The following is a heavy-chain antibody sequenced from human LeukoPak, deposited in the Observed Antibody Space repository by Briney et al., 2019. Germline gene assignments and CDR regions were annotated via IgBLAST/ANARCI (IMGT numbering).Heavy chain of an antibody. J-gene: IGHJ4*02. Sequence: GGSLRLSCAASGFTFDDYAMQWVRQAPGKGLEWVSLISGDGGRTYYADSVKGRFTISRDKSKNSLYLQMNSLRAEDTAVYYCARERYYYDSSGYTIDYWGQGTLVTVSS. CDR1: GFTFDDYA. CDR2: ISGDGGRT. V-gene: IGHV3-43*02. CDR3: ARERYYYDSSGYTIDY. D-gene: IGHD3-22*01.